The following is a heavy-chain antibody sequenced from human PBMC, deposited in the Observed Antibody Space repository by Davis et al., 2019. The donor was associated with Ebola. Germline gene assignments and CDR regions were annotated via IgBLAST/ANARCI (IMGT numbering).Heavy chain of an antibody. CDR2: ISSSSSYI. V-gene: IGHV3-21*01. Sequence: GGSLRLSCAASGFTFSSYSMNWVRQAPGKGLEWVSSISSSSSYIYYADSVKGRFTISRDNAKNSLYLQMNSLRAEDTAVYYCAREGYDSSGYYYSHDAFDIWGQGTMVTVSS. CDR3: AREGYDSSGYYYSHDAFDI. CDR1: GFTFSSYS. J-gene: IGHJ3*02. D-gene: IGHD3-22*01.